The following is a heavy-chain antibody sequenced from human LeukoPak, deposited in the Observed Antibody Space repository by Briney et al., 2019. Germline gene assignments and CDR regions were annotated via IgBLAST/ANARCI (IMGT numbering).Heavy chain of an antibody. D-gene: IGHD6-13*01. V-gene: IGHV3-7*01. CDR1: GFNFRYSW. J-gene: IGHJ2*01. CDR2: INHDGRET. CDR3: AKGYIIAGRQWYLDL. Sequence: PGGSLRLSCLGSGFNFRYSWMSWVRQAPGKGLEWVANINHDGRETYYADSVKGRFIISRDNAKDSLYLQMNSLRAEDAAVYYCAKGYIIAGRQWYLDLWGRGTLVGVSS.